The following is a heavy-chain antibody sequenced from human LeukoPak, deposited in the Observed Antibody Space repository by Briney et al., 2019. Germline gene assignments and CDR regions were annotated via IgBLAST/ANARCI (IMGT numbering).Heavy chain of an antibody. CDR2: IRYDGSNK. V-gene: IGHV3-30*02. CDR1: GFTFSSYG. J-gene: IGHJ4*02. CDR3: AKNALPWGSYRIDY. D-gene: IGHD3-16*02. Sequence: GGSLRPSCAASGFTFSSYGMHWVRQAPGKGLEWVAFIRYDGSNKYYADSVKGRFTISRDNSKNTLYLQMNSLRAEDTAVYYCAKNALPWGSYRIDYWGQGTLVTVSS.